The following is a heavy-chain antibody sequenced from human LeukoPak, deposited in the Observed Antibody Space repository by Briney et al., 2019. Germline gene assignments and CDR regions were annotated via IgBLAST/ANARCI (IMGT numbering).Heavy chain of an antibody. CDR1: GFTFSSYA. CDR3: ARDGVVVAATLVDY. V-gene: IGHV3-23*01. Sequence: AGGSLRLSCAASGFTFSSYAMSWVRQAPGKGLEWVSAISGSGGSTYYADSVKGRFTISRDNSKNTLYLQMNSLRAEDTAVYYCARDGVVVAATLVDYWGQGTLVTVSS. D-gene: IGHD2-15*01. CDR2: ISGSGGST. J-gene: IGHJ4*02.